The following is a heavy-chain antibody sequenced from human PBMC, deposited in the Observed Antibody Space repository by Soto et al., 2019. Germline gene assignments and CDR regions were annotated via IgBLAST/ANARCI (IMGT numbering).Heavy chain of an antibody. J-gene: IGHJ4*02. Sequence: GGSLRLSCAASGFTFSSYEMNWVRKAPGKGLEWVSYISSSGSTIYYADSVKGRFTISRDNAKNSLYLQMNSLRAEDTAVYYCARGLRVGHSGSGVYFDYWGQGNLVTVSS. CDR3: ARGLRVGHSGSGVYFDY. D-gene: IGHD3-10*01. CDR1: GFTFSSYE. V-gene: IGHV3-48*03. CDR2: ISSSGSTI.